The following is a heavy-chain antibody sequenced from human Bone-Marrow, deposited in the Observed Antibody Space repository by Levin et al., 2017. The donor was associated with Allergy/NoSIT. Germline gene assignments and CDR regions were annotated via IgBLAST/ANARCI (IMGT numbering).Heavy chain of an antibody. J-gene: IGHJ4*02. CDR3: AADYYDASGYYRQDY. V-gene: IGHV1-69*13. Sequence: AASVKVSCKASGGTFNTYVINWVRQAPGQGLEWMGGIIPIFDIPNYAQRFQGRVTITADESTNTAYMEVDSLTSEDTALYYCAADYYDASGYYRQDYWGPGTHVTVSA. D-gene: IGHD3-22*01. CDR2: IIPIFDIP. CDR1: GGTFNTYV.